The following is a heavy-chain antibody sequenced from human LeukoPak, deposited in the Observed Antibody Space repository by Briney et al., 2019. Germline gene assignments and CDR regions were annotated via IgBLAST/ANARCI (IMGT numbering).Heavy chain of an antibody. CDR2: IKQDGSEK. CDR1: GFTFSSYW. J-gene: IGHJ5*02. V-gene: IGHV3-7*01. CDR3: ARDDCSSISCYHNWFDP. Sequence: GGSLRLSCAVSGFTFSSYWMSWVRQAPGKGLEWVANIKQDGSEKYYVDSVKGRFTISRDNAKNSLYLQMNSLRAEDTAVYYCARDDCSSISCYHNWFDPWGQGTLVTVSS. D-gene: IGHD2-2*01.